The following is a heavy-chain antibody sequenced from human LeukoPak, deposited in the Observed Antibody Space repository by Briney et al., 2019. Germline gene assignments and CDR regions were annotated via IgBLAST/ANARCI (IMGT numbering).Heavy chain of an antibody. J-gene: IGHJ4*02. D-gene: IGHD3-9*01. CDR3: GKIYDILPWSPEW. Sequence: GGSLRLSCAASGFTFSSYAMHWVRQAPGKGLEWVAVISYDGSNKYYADSVKGRFTISRDNSKNTLYLQMNSLRTEDTAVYYCGKIYDILPWSPEWWGQGTLVTVSS. CDR2: ISYDGSNK. V-gene: IGHV3-30*04. CDR1: GFTFSSYA.